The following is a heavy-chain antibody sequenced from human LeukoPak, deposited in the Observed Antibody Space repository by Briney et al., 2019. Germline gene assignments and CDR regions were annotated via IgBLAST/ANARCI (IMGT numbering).Heavy chain of an antibody. D-gene: IGHD3-10*02. CDR3: AELGITMIGGV. J-gene: IGHJ6*04. CDR2: LRSDGINK. Sequence: GGSLRLSCAASGFTFSRHGMHWVRQVPGKGLEWVAYLRSDGINKYYADSVKGRFTISRDNSKNTLYLQMNSLRAEDTAVYYCAELGITMIGGVWGKGTTVTTSS. CDR1: GFTFSRHG. V-gene: IGHV3-30*02.